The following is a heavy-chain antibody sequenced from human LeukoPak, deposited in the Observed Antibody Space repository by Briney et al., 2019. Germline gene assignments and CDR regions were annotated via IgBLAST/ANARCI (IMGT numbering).Heavy chain of an antibody. CDR1: GYTFTGYY. D-gene: IGHD1-14*01. V-gene: IGHV1-2*06. CDR3: ASQTGSQLPRVYYYYYYMDV. J-gene: IGHJ6*03. CDR2: INPNSGGT. Sequence: ASVKVSCKASGYTFTGYYMHWVRQAPGQGLEWMGRINPNSGGTNYAQKFQGRVTITTDESTSTAYMELSSLRSEDTAVYYCASQTGSQLPRVYYYYYYMDVWGKGTTVTVSS.